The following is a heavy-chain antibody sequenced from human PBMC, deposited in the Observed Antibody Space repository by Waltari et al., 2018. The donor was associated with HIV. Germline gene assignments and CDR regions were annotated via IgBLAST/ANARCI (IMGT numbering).Heavy chain of an antibody. D-gene: IGHD6-19*01. CDR2: ISDHGDDK. V-gene: IGHV3-30*18. Sequence: QVHLVESGGGVVQPGRSLRLSCAASGFTFSSYAMHWVRQAPGKGLEWVAVISDHGDDKYYADSVKGRFTISRDNSKNTLYLQMNSLRAEDTAVYYCAKGASGWSPGYWGQGTLVTVSS. J-gene: IGHJ4*02. CDR1: GFTFSSYA. CDR3: AKGASGWSPGY.